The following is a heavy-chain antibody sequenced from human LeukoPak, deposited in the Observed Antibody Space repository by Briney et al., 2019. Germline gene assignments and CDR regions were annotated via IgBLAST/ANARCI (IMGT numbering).Heavy chain of an antibody. CDR3: ARGTLIAYCGGDCYGSFDY. V-gene: IGHV1-69*13. J-gene: IGHJ4*02. Sequence: GASVKVSCTASGGTFSSYAISWVRQAPGQGLEWMGGIIPIFGTANYAQKFQGRVTITADESTSTAYMELSSLRSEDTAVYYCARGTLIAYCGGDCYGSFDYWGQGTLVTVSS. CDR2: IIPIFGTA. D-gene: IGHD2-21*02. CDR1: GGTFSSYA.